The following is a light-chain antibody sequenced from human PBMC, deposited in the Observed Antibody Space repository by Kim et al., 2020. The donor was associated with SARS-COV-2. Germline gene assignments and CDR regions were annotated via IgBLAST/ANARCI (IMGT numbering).Light chain of an antibody. Sequence: SSELTQDPAVSVALGQTVRITCQGDSLRRYYASWYQHKPGQAPVCVIYGKNNRPSGIPDRFSGFNSGNTVTLTITGAQAEDEADYYCNSRDNTDDHYVFGPGTKVTVL. CDR2: GKN. J-gene: IGLJ1*01. CDR3: NSRDNTDDHYV. V-gene: IGLV3-19*01. CDR1: SLRRYY.